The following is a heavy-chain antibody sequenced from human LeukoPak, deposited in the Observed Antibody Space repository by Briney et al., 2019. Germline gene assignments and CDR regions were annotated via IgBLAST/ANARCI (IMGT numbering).Heavy chain of an antibody. CDR3: AREGYSYGYETLNYFDY. J-gene: IGHJ4*02. CDR2: ISYDGSNK. V-gene: IGHV3-30-3*01. CDR1: GFTFSSYA. D-gene: IGHD5-18*01. Sequence: PGGSLRLSCAASGFTFSSYAMHWVRPAPGKGLERVAVISYDGSNKYYADSVKGRFTISRDNSKNTLYLQMNSLRAEDTAVYYCAREGYSYGYETLNYFDYWGQGTLVTVSS.